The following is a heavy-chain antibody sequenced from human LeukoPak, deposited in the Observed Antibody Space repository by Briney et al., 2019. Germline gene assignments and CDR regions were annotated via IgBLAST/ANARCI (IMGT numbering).Heavy chain of an antibody. Sequence: GGSLRLSCAASGFIFSNYAMSWVRQVPGRGLEWVSTISSRGDSTYVADSVKGRFTISRNNSENSLYLQMNTVRAEDTAVYYCVKGPHPDITVAHTVENWGQGTLVTVSS. CDR3: VKGPHPDITVAHTVEN. CDR1: GFIFSNYA. D-gene: IGHD6-19*01. J-gene: IGHJ4*02. CDR2: ISSRGDST. V-gene: IGHV3-23*01.